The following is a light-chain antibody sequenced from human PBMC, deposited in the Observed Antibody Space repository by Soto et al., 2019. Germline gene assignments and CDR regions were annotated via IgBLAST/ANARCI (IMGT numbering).Light chain of an antibody. CDR1: TSDVGDYSY. V-gene: IGLV2-14*01. J-gene: IGLJ1*01. CDR2: AVS. CDR3: ASYSGRYTFV. Sequence: QSALTQPSSLSGSPRQSITISCAGTTSDVGDYSYVSWYQQHPGQAPKLMIFAVSYRPSGVSSRFSGSKSGNTASLTISGLQPEDEADYYCASYSGRYTFVFGSGTKVTVL.